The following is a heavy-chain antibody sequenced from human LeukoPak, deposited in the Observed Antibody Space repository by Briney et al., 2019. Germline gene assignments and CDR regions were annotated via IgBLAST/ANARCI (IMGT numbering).Heavy chain of an antibody. CDR1: GGSISSSNW. V-gene: IGHV4-4*02. CDR2: IYHSGST. Sequence: PSETLSLTCAASGGSISSSNWWSWVRQPPGKGLEWIGEIYHSGSTNYNPSLKSRVTISVDKSKNQFSLKLSSVTAADTAVYYCARSYGDYDQYFDYWGQGTLVTVSS. D-gene: IGHD4-17*01. J-gene: IGHJ4*02. CDR3: ARSYGDYDQYFDY.